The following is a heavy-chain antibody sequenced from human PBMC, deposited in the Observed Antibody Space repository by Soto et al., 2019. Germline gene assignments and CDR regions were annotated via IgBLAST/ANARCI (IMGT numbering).Heavy chain of an antibody. CDR1: GDSISSADYY. Sequence: SETLSLTCTVSGDSISSADYYWSWIRQTPGKGLEWIGHIFYSGTTYYNPSLKSRLTISVDTSKNHFSLRLTSVTAADTAVYYCARDLWVEPELYYYGMDVWSQGTTVTVSS. J-gene: IGHJ6*02. D-gene: IGHD1-1*01. CDR2: IFYSGTT. CDR3: ARDLWVEPELYYYGMDV. V-gene: IGHV4-30-4*01.